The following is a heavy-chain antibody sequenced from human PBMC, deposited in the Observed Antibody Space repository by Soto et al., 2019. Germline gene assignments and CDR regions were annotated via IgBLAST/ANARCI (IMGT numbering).Heavy chain of an antibody. J-gene: IGHJ5*02. CDR3: ARLDFRSGYYGGRFDP. V-gene: IGHV4-39*01. CDR1: GDSVNNNDFY. CDR2: IFYSGTT. D-gene: IGHD3-3*01. Sequence: ASETLSLTCTVSGDSVNNNDFYWAWIRQPPGKGLEWVVTIFYSGTTYHNSSLKGRVTASVDRSENQFSLKLTSVTASDTAVYYCARLDFRSGYYGGRFDPWGQGTLVTVSS.